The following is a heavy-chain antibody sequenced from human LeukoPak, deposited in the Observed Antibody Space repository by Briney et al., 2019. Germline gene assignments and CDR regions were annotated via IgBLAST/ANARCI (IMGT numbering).Heavy chain of an antibody. V-gene: IGHV3-53*01. J-gene: IGHJ4*02. CDR3: AKCRSLSPAAAINY. Sequence: GGSLRLSCAASGFIVSSNYMSWVRQAPGKGLEWVSIIYSDGSTYYADSVKGRFTISRDNAKNSLYLQMNSLTAEDTAVYYCAKCRSLSPAAAINYWGQGTLVTVSS. CDR1: GFIVSSNY. D-gene: IGHD2-2*01. CDR2: IYSDGST.